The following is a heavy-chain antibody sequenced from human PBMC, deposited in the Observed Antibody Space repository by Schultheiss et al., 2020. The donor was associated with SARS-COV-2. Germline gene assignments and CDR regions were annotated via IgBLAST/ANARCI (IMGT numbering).Heavy chain of an antibody. J-gene: IGHJ5*02. CDR2: IHYSGVS. V-gene: IGHV4-39*01. CDR3: ARHGQQLVVYNWFDL. D-gene: IGHD6-13*01. Sequence: SETLSLTCTVSGGAISSSSYYWGWIRQSPGKGLEWIGSIHYSGVSYYNPSLESRVTISPDTAKNQSSLKLTSVTATDTSVYYCARHGQQLVVYNWFDLWGQGTLVTVSS. CDR1: GGAISSSSYY.